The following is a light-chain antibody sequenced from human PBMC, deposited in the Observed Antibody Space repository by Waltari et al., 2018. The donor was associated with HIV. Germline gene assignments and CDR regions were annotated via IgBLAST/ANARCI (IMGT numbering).Light chain of an antibody. CDR3: CSYAGSSNWV. CDR1: SSDVGSYNL. V-gene: IGLV2-23*01. Sequence: QSALTQPASVSGSPGQSITISCTGSSSDVGSYNLVSWYQQHPGKAPKLMIYVGINRPSGISKRFSGSKSGNTASLTISGLQAEDEADYYCCSYAGSSNWVFGGGTKLTVL. J-gene: IGLJ3*02. CDR2: VGI.